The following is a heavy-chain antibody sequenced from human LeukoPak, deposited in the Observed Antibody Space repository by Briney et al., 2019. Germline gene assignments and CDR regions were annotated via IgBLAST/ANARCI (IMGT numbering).Heavy chain of an antibody. CDR1: GFTFSKYA. J-gene: IGHJ4*02. D-gene: IGHD6-13*01. CDR3: AKDYGYSSSWYDY. Sequence: HPGGSLRLSCAASGFTFSKYAMSWVRQAPGKGLEWVSDVSGPGRETYYADSVKGRFTISRDNAKKTLYLQMNSLRPEDTALYYCAKDYGYSSSWYDYWGQGTLVTVSS. V-gene: IGHV3-23*01. CDR2: VSGPGRET.